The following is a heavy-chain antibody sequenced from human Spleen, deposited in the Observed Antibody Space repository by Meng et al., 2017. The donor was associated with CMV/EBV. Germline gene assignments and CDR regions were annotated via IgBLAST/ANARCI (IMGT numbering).Heavy chain of an antibody. CDR3: ARGPVWFGKVYYFDY. D-gene: IGHD3-10*01. Sequence: SETLSLTCGVYGGSFSGYYWSWIRQPPGKGLEWIGEIIHSGSTNSNPSLKSRVAISVDTSKNQFSLQLTSVTVADTAVYYCARGPVWFGKVYYFDYWGQGTLVTVSS. J-gene: IGHJ4*02. CDR1: GGSFSGYY. V-gene: IGHV4-34*01. CDR2: IIHSGST.